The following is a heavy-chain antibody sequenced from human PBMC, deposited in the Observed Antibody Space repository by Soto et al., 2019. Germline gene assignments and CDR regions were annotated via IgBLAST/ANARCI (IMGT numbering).Heavy chain of an antibody. CDR3: GRDFEAFANYKFYYGMSV. CDR2: ISCYAIKI. CDR1: GFTFSDYG. J-gene: IGHJ6*02. D-gene: IGHD4-4*01. V-gene: IGHV3-33*05. Sequence: GGSLRLSWVTSGFTFSDYGFHWVRQPPDSGLDWFAMISCYAIKINYTESGYLRCTISRDPLKKTLYLQMTSLTDEEAAVYYCGRDFEAFANYKFYYGMSVWGQGHRVTVSS.